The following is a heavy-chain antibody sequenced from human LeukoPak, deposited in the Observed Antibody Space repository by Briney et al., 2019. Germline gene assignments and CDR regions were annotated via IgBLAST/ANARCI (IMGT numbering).Heavy chain of an antibody. CDR1: GYSFTSYW. V-gene: IGHV5-51*01. D-gene: IGHD6-19*01. CDR3: ARRGATVAGTIYFDY. J-gene: IGHJ4*02. Sequence: GESLQISCKGSGYSFTSYWIGWVRQMPGKGLEWMGIIYPGESDNRYSRSFQGQVTISDDKSIRTAYLQWSSLKASDTAMYYCARRGATVAGTIYFDYWGQGTLVTVSS. CDR2: IYPGESDN.